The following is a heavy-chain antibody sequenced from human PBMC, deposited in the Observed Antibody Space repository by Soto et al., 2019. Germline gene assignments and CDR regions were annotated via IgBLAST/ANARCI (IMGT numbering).Heavy chain of an antibody. Sequence: PGGSLRLSCAASGFTFSSYSMNWVRQAPGKGLEWVSSISSGGTYIYFADSLKGRFTISRDNANNSLYLQMHSLRGEDTAVYYCAIARNNYGSGSHNLDYWGQGTLVTVS. J-gene: IGHJ4*02. CDR2: ISSGGTYI. CDR1: GFTFSSYS. V-gene: IGHV3-21*01. D-gene: IGHD3-10*01. CDR3: AIARNNYGSGSHNLDY.